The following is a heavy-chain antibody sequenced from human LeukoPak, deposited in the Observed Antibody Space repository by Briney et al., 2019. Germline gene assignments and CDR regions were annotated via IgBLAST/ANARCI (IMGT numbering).Heavy chain of an antibody. V-gene: IGHV3-66*01. D-gene: IGHD1-1*01. CDR1: GFTVSSNY. CDR3: ARRDWGSRWGTYYYYMDV. Sequence: GGSLRLSCAASGFTVSSNYMSWVRQAPGKGLEWVSVIYSGGSTYYADSVKGRFTISRDNSKNTLYLQMNSLRAEDTAVYYCARRDWGSRWGTYYYYMDVWGKGTTVTISS. J-gene: IGHJ6*03. CDR2: IYSGGST.